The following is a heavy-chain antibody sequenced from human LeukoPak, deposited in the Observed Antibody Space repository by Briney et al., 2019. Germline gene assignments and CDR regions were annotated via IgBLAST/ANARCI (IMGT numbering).Heavy chain of an antibody. D-gene: IGHD6-13*01. CDR2: MNPNSGNT. CDR3: ARGYSSRPKHRPYYMDV. J-gene: IGHJ6*03. CDR1: GYTFTAYY. Sequence: ASVKVSCKTSGYTFTAYYTHWVRQATGQGLEWMGWMNPNSGNTGYAQKFQGRVTMTRNTSISTAYMELSSLRSEDTAVYYCARGYSSRPKHRPYYMDVWGKGTTVTISS. V-gene: IGHV1-8*02.